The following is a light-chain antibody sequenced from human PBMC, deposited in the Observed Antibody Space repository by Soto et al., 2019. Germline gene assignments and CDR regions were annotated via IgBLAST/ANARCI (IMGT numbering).Light chain of an antibody. CDR3: QQSYSALYT. CDR1: QSISNY. J-gene: IGKJ2*01. V-gene: IGKV1-39*01. Sequence: DIQMTQSPSSLSASVGDSVTITCRASQSISNYLHWYQHKQGKAPNLVIYAASSLQNGVPSRLSVGGCGIYLRLFINSLHPEDFETEDCQQSYSALYTVGQGTKVDIK. CDR2: AAS.